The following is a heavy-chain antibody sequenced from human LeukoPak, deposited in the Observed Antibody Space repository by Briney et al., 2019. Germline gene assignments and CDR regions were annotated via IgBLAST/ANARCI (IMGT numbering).Heavy chain of an antibody. CDR1: GFTFDDYG. V-gene: IGHV3-20*04. Sequence: GGSLRLSCAASGFTFDDYGMNWVRQAPGKGLEWVSGINWNGGGTGYADSVKGRFTISRDNAKNSLYLQMNSLRAEDTAFYYCATSSSWANDAFDIWGQGTMVTVSS. CDR3: ATSSSWANDAFDI. J-gene: IGHJ3*02. CDR2: INWNGGGT. D-gene: IGHD6-13*01.